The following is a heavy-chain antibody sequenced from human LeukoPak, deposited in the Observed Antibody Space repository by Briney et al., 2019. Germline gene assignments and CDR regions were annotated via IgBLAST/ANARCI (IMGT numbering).Heavy chain of an antibody. CDR3: ARGRGTRAQIVVVAAYYGNGWFDP. Sequence: SGSLSLTCAVYGGTFGGYYRSWIRQAPGKGLEWIGEINHSGSTNYNPSLKSRVTISVDTSKNQFSLKLSSVTAADTAVYYCARGRGTRAQIVVVAAYYGNGWFDPWGQGNLVTVSS. J-gene: IGHJ5*02. V-gene: IGHV4-34*01. D-gene: IGHD2-15*01. CDR2: INHSGST. CDR1: GGTFGGYY.